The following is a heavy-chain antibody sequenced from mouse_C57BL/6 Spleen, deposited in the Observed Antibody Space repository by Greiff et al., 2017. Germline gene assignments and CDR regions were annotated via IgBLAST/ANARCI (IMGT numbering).Heavy chain of an antibody. CDR3: ARDRGFDY. D-gene: IGHD3-1*01. CDR1: GYSITSGYY. CDR2: ISYDGSN. J-gene: IGHJ2*01. Sequence: EVQLQESGPGLVKPSQSLSLTCSVTGYSITSGYYWNWIRQFPGNKLEWMGYISYDGSNNYNPSLKNRISITRDTSKNQFFLKLTSVTTEDTATYYCARDRGFDYWGQGTTLTVSS. V-gene: IGHV3-6*01.